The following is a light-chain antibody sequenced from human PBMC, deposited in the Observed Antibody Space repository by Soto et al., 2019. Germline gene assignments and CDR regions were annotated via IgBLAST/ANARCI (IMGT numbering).Light chain of an antibody. CDR2: DST. V-gene: IGKV3-11*01. J-gene: IGKJ5*01. CDR1: QSIHTS. Sequence: VLPQSPATLSLSPGERATLSCSASQSIHTSFAWYQHKSGKPPRLVIYDSTLRAIGVPDRFGGSRSGTEFTLTINNLEPEDFAVYYCQQRNVWPPITFGQGTRLEI. CDR3: QQRNVWPPIT.